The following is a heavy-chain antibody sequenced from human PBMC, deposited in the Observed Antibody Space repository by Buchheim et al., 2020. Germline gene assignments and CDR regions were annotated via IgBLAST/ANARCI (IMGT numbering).Heavy chain of an antibody. J-gene: IGHJ4*02. CDR3: AKDSRDRFGGYFDY. Sequence: EVQLVESGGGLVKPGGSLRLSCAASGFGISIYPMSWVRQAPGKGLEWVSAISGSGGTTYYADSVKGRFTISRDTSRNTLYLQMNSLRAEDTAVYSCAKDSRDRFGGYFDYWGQGAL. V-gene: IGHV3-23*04. D-gene: IGHD2-15*01. CDR2: ISGSGGTT. CDR1: GFGISIYP.